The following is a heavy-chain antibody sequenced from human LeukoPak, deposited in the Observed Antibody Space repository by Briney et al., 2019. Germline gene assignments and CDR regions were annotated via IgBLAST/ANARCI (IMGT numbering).Heavy chain of an antibody. Sequence: ASVKVSCKASGGTFSSYAISWVRQAPGQGLEWMGGIIPIFGTANYAQKFQGRVTITTDESTSPAYMELSSLRSEDTAVYYGAFPPPSGSYAPQDAFDIWGQGTMVTVSS. CDR2: IIPIFGTA. J-gene: IGHJ3*02. CDR1: GGTFSSYA. CDR3: AFPPPSGSYAPQDAFDI. V-gene: IGHV1-69*05. D-gene: IGHD1-26*01.